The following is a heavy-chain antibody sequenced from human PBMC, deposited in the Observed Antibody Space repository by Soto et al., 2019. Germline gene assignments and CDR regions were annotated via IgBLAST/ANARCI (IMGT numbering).Heavy chain of an antibody. CDR3: AREWIQLWFDY. J-gene: IGHJ4*02. V-gene: IGHV4-31*01. D-gene: IGHD5-18*01. Sequence: QVQLQESGPGLVKPSQTLSITCTVSGDSISSGGYYWTWIRQPPGKGLECIGNIYDSGTTYYNPSLTSPVTISLATSKNQFSLKLSSVTAADTAVYYCAREWIQLWFDYWGQGTLVTVSS. CDR2: IYDSGTT. CDR1: GDSISSGGYY.